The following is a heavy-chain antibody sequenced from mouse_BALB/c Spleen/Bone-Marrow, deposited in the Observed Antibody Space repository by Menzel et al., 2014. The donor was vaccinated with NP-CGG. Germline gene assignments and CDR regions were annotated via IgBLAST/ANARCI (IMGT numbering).Heavy chain of an antibody. J-gene: IGHJ3*01. CDR1: GFDFSGFW. CDR3: ARLGYYGGFAY. CDR2: INPNSRTI. D-gene: IGHD2-3*01. Sequence: EVKVAESGGGLVQPGGSLKLSCAASGFDFSGFWMGWVRQAPGKGLEWIGEINPNSRTINYTPSLKDRFIISRDNAKNTLYLQMSKVRSEDTALYYCARLGYYGGFAYWGQGTLVTVSA. V-gene: IGHV4-1*02.